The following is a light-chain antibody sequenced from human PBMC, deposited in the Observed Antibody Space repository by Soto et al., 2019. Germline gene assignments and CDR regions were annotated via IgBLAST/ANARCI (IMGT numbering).Light chain of an antibody. CDR2: GNS. J-gene: IGLJ1*01. Sequence: QSVLTQPTSLSGAPGQRVTISCTGSSSNIGAGYDVHWYQQLPGTAPKLLIYGNSNRPSGVPDRFSGSKSGTSASLAITGLQAKDEADYYCQSYDSSLSGSRVFGTGTELTVL. CDR1: SSNIGAGYD. CDR3: QSYDSSLSGSRV. V-gene: IGLV1-40*01.